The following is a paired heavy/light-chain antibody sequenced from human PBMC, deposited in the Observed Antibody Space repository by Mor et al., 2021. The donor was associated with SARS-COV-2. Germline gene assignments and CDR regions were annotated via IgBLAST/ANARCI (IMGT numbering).Light chain of an antibody. Sequence: QSVVTQPPSVSGAPGQRVTISCTGSSSNIGAGSDVHWYQQLPGTAPKLLIYGNSNRPSGVPDRFSGSRSGTSASLAITGLQAEDEADYYCQSYDSSLSGSVVFGGGTKLTVL. J-gene: IGLJ2*01. V-gene: IGLV1-40*01. CDR2: GNS. CDR3: QSYDSSLSGSVV. CDR1: SSNIGAGSD.
Heavy chain of an antibody. Sequence: QVQLVQSGAEVKKPGSSVKVSCKASGGTFSSNVISWVRQAPGQGLEWMGRIIPILGIANYAQKFQGRVTITADKSTSTAYMELSSLRSEDTAVYYCARPVGGDRNWFDPWGQGTLVTVSS. J-gene: IGHJ5*02. V-gene: IGHV1-69*04. D-gene: IGHD3-16*01. CDR1: GGTFSSNV. CDR3: ARPVGGDRNWFDP. CDR2: IIPILGIA.